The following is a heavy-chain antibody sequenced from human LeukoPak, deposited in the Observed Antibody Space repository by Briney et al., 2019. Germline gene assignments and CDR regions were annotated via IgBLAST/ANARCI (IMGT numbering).Heavy chain of an antibody. CDR2: INHSGST. J-gene: IGHJ6*03. CDR1: GGSFSGYY. V-gene: IGHV4-34*01. D-gene: IGHD3-22*01. Sequence: PSETLSLTCAVYGGSFSGYYWSWIRQPPGKGLEWNGEINHSGSTNYNPSLKSRVTISVDTSKNQFSLKLSSVTAADTAVYYCARGPAYYYDSSGYYWNYYYYMDVWGKGTTVTVSS. CDR3: ARGPAYYYDSSGYYWNYYYYMDV.